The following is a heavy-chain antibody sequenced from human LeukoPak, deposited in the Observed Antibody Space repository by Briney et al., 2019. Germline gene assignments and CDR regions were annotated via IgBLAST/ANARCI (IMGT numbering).Heavy chain of an antibody. CDR1: GGSINSYY. J-gene: IGHJ3*02. Sequence: SETLSLTCTVSGGSINSYYWSWIRQPPGKGLEWIGSIYYSESTHYNPSLKSRVTTSVDTSKNLFSLKLSSVTAADTAVYYCARRPLTVNAFDIWGQGTMVTVSS. CDR3: ARRPLTVNAFDI. D-gene: IGHD7-27*01. V-gene: IGHV4-59*05. CDR2: IYYSEST.